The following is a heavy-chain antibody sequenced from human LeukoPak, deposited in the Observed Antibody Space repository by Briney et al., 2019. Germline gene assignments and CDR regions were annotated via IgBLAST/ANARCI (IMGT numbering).Heavy chain of an antibody. Sequence: PSETLSLTCAVSGGSISSTTSYWGWIRQPPGKGLEWIGSIYYSGSTYYNPSLKSRVTISVDTSKNQFSLKLSSVTAADTAVYYCARLSGNSASQEVDYWGQGTLVTVSS. V-gene: IGHV4-39*01. CDR1: GGSISSTTSY. D-gene: IGHD4-23*01. CDR3: ARLSGNSASQEVDY. CDR2: IYYSGST. J-gene: IGHJ4*02.